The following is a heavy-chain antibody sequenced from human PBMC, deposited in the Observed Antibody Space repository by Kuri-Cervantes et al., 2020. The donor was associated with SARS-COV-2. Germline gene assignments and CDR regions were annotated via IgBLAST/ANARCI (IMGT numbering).Heavy chain of an antibody. CDR2: IWYDGSKK. J-gene: IGHJ4*02. CDR3: ARGKYGPIV. CDR1: GFTFSSYG. Sequence: GESLKISCAASGFTFSSYGMHWVRQAPGKGLEWVAVIWYDGSKKYHADSVKGRFTISRDNSKNTLYLQMNSLRAEDTAVYYCARGKYGPIVWGQGTLVTVSS. D-gene: IGHD2-8*01. V-gene: IGHV3-33*01.